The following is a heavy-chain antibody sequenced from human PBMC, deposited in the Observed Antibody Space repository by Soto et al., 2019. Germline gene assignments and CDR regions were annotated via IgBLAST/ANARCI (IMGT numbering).Heavy chain of an antibody. CDR2: IYSSGST. V-gene: IGHV4-30-4*01. Sequence: QVQLQQSGPGLVKPSQTLSLTCTVSGGSISIGDYYWSWIRQPPGKGLEWIGCIYSSGSTYYNPALKSRVSMSVDTSKHQVSLMLSSVTAADKAVYYCAILDRCGRDCSHLDSWGQGTLVTVSS. CDR1: GGSISIGDYY. J-gene: IGHJ4*02. CDR3: AILDRCGRDCSHLDS. D-gene: IGHD2-21*02.